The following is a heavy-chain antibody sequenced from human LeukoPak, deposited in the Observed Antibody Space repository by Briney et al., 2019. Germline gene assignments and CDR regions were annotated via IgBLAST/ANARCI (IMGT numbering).Heavy chain of an antibody. Sequence: SETLSLTCAVYGGSFSGYYWSWIRQPPGRGLEWIGEINHSGSTNYNPSLKSRVTISVDTSKNQFSLKLSSVTAADTAVYYCARGQKIRDDYVWGSYRPFDYWGQGTLVTVSS. D-gene: IGHD3-16*02. CDR2: INHSGST. CDR1: GGSFSGYY. CDR3: ARGQKIRDDYVWGSYRPFDY. J-gene: IGHJ4*02. V-gene: IGHV4-34*01.